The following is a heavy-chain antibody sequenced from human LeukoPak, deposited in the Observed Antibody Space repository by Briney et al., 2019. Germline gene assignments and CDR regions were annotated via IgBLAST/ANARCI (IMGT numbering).Heavy chain of an antibody. D-gene: IGHD5-18*01. CDR3: PRSWIQLWLGDLTFDY. V-gene: IGHV4-39*01. CDR1: GVSISSTSYY. Sequence: SETLSLTCAVSGVSISSTSYYWTWIRQPPGKGLEWIGSISYSGSTYYNPSLKSRVTISVDTSKNQFSLKLTSVTAADTAVYYCPRSWIQLWLGDLTFDYWGQGTLVTVSS. CDR2: ISYSGST. J-gene: IGHJ4*02.